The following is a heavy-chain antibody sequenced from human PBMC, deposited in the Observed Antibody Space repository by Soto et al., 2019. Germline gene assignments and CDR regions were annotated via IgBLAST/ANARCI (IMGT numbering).Heavy chain of an antibody. V-gene: IGHV3-48*01. CDR1: GFTFSTFS. CDR2: ISGGGRPI. D-gene: IGHD6-19*01. Sequence: EVQLVESGGGSVQPGGSLRLSCAASGFTFSTFSMNWVRQAPGRGLEWISYISGGGRPISYADSVKGRFTISRDNAKNSLYLQMESLTAEDTAVYYCARDLGWAFDSWGQGTLVTVSS. J-gene: IGHJ4*02. CDR3: ARDLGWAFDS.